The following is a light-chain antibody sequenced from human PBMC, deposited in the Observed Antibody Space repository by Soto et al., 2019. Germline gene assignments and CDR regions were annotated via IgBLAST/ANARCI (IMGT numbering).Light chain of an antibody. V-gene: IGLV2-11*01. Sequence: QSALTQPRSVSGSPGQSVTISCTGTSSDVGGYNYVSWYQQRPGKAPKLMIYDVSRRPSGVPGRFSGSKSGNTASLTISGLQAEDEAEYFCCSHAASYTYVFGTGTQLTIL. CDR1: SSDVGGYNY. J-gene: IGLJ1*01. CDR3: CSHAASYTYV. CDR2: DVS.